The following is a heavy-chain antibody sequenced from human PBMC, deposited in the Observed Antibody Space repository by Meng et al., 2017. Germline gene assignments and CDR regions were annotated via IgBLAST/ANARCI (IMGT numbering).Heavy chain of an antibody. Sequence: QVVQSGAGVKRPVASVKVSFKPSGYPFTSYAIHWVRQAPGQRLEWMGWINAGNGNKKYSQKFQGRVTITRDTSASTAYMELSSLRSEDTAVYYCARNIDYWGQGTLVTVSS. CDR3: ARNIDY. J-gene: IGHJ4*02. CDR2: INAGNGNK. CDR1: GYPFTSYA. V-gene: IGHV1-3*01.